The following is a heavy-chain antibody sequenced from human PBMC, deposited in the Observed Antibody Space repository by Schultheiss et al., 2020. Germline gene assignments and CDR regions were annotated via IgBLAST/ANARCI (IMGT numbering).Heavy chain of an antibody. CDR3: ARANHPGLYYYYGMDV. Sequence: GGSLRLSCAASGFTFSSYSMNWVRQAPGKGLEWVSYISSSSSTIYYADSVNGRFTISRDNAKNSLYLQMNSLRAEDTAVYYCARANHPGLYYYYGMDVWGQGITVTVSS. CDR2: ISSSSSTI. D-gene: IGHD1-14*01. CDR1: GFTFSSYS. J-gene: IGHJ6*02. V-gene: IGHV3-48*01.